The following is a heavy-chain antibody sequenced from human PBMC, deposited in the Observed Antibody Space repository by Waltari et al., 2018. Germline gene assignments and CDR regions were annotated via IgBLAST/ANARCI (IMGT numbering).Heavy chain of an antibody. V-gene: IGHV7-4-1*02. D-gene: IGHD4-4*01. CDR2: INTKTGNP. CDR1: GYTFTSYA. J-gene: IGHJ6*03. CDR3: ARDPTTVNYYYYYMDV. Sequence: QVQLVQSGSELKKPGASVQVSCKASGYTFTSYAVNWVRQAPGHRLEWMGWINTKTGNPTYAQGFTGRFVFSLDTSVSTAYLQISSLKAEDSAVYYCARDPTTVNYYYYYMDVWGKGTTVTVSS.